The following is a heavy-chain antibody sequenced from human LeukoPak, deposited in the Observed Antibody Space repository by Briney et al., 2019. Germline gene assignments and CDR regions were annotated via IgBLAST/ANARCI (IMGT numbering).Heavy chain of an antibody. D-gene: IGHD1/OR15-1a*01. J-gene: IGHJ5*02. Sequence: GGSLRLSCAASGFTFSTYGMHWVRQAPGKGLEWVTVIWHGGSHKDYADSVKGRFTISRDNSKNTLYLQMNGLRDEDTAVYYCARDPRNKGLDPWGQGTLVTVSS. CDR2: IWHGGSHK. V-gene: IGHV3-33*01. CDR1: GFTFSTYG. CDR3: ARDPRNKGLDP.